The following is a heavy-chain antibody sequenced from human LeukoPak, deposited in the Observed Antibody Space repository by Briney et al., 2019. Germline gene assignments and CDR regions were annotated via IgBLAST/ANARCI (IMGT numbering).Heavy chain of an antibody. Sequence: ASVKVSCKASGYTFTGYYMHWVRQAPGQGLEWMGWMNPNSGNTGYAQKFQGRVTITADKSTSTAYMELSSLRSEDTAVYYCARGRDSYGTYYYYMDVWGKGTTVTVSS. CDR1: GYTFTGYY. V-gene: IGHV1-8*03. J-gene: IGHJ6*03. CDR2: MNPNSGNT. CDR3: ARGRDSYGTYYYYMDV. D-gene: IGHD5-18*01.